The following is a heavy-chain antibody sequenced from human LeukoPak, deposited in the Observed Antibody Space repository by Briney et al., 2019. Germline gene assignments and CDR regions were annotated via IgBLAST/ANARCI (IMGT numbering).Heavy chain of an antibody. D-gene: IGHD3-3*01. CDR1: GFTFSSYW. CDR2: INSDGSST. Sequence: GGSLRLSCAASGFTFSSYWMHWVRQAPGKGLVWVSRINSDGSSTSYADSVKGRFTISRDNAKNTQYLQMNSLRAEDTAVYYCAREDRITIFGVVIKARYFQHWGQGTLVTVSS. V-gene: IGHV3-74*01. CDR3: AREDRITIFGVVIKARYFQH. J-gene: IGHJ1*01.